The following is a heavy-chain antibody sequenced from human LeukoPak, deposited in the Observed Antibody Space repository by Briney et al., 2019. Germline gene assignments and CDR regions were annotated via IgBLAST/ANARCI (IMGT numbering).Heavy chain of an antibody. CDR2: IYYSGST. J-gene: IGHJ4*02. V-gene: IGHV4-39*01. CDR3: ARRNSGSSYGYFDF. D-gene: IGHD1-26*01. CDR1: GGSISSSSYY. Sequence: SETLSLTCTVSGGSISSSSYYWAWIRQPPGEGLEWIGFIYYSGSTYYNPSLKSRVTISVDTSKSQFSLKLSSVTAADTAVYYCARRNSGSSYGYFDFWGQGTLVTVSS.